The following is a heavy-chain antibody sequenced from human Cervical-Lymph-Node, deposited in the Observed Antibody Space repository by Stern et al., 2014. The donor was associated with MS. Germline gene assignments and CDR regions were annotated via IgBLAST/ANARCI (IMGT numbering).Heavy chain of an antibody. CDR2: LYYSGST. Sequence: QLQLQESGPGLVKPSQTLSLTCTVSGGPISSGDYYWSWIRQPPGKGLEWIGYLYYSGSTYYNPSLKSRVTISVDTSKNQFSLKLSSVTAADAAVYYCASANCSSTSCPNWFDPWGQGTLVTVSS. CDR3: ASANCSSTSCPNWFDP. D-gene: IGHD2-2*01. CDR1: GGPISSGDYY. J-gene: IGHJ5*02. V-gene: IGHV4-30-4*01.